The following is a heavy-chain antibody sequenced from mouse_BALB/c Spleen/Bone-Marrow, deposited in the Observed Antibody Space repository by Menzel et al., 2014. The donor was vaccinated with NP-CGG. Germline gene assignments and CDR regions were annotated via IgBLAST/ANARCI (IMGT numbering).Heavy chain of an antibody. CDR1: GYSFTGYT. D-gene: IGHD1-1*01. CDR2: INPYNGGT. J-gene: IGHJ4*01. CDR3: ARWDYYGYAMDY. V-gene: IGHV1-18*01. Sequence: VQLQQPGPEPVKPGASMKISRKASGYSFTGYTMNWVKQSHGKNLEWIGLINPYNGGTSYNQKFKGKATLTVDKSSSTAYMELLSLTSEDSAVYYCARWDYYGYAMDYWGQGTSVTVSS.